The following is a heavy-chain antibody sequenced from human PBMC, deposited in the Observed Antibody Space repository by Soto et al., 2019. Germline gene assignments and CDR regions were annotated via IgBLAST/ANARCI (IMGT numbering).Heavy chain of an antibody. CDR2: ISSSSSTI. CDR3: ARALTRGWELLPKQYYFDY. V-gene: IGHV3-48*02. CDR1: GFTFSSYS. J-gene: IGHJ4*02. D-gene: IGHD1-26*01. Sequence: GGSLRLSCAASGFTFSSYSMNWVRQAPGKGLEWVSYISSSSSTIYYADSVKGRFTISRDNAKNSLYLQMNSLRDEDTAVYYCARALTRGWELLPKQYYFDYWGQGTLVTVSS.